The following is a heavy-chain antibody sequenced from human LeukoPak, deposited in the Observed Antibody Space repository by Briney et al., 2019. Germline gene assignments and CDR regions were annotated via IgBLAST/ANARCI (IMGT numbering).Heavy chain of an antibody. CDR2: INTNTGNP. CDR1: GYTFTSYA. J-gene: IGHJ4*02. D-gene: IGHD4-17*01. CDR3: TRSNADYVYDY. V-gene: IGHV7-4-1*02. Sequence: ASVKVSCKASGYTFTSYAMNWVRQAPGQGLEWMGWINTNTGNPTYAQGFTGRFVFSLDTSVSTAYLQISSLKADDTAVYYCTRSNADYVYDYWGQGTLVTVSS.